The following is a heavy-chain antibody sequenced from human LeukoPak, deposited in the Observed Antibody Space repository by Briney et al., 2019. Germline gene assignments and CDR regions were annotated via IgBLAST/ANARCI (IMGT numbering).Heavy chain of an antibody. CDR3: AKGGTYYDFWSGYYGGIDY. D-gene: IGHD3-3*01. J-gene: IGHJ4*02. CDR1: GFTFSSYA. Sequence: GGSLRLSCAASGFTFSSYAMSWVRQAPGKGLEWVSAISGSGGSTYYADSVKGRFTISRDNSKNTLYLQMNSLRAEDTAVYYCAKGGTYYDFWSGYYGGIDYWGQGTLVTVSS. CDR2: ISGSGGST. V-gene: IGHV3-23*01.